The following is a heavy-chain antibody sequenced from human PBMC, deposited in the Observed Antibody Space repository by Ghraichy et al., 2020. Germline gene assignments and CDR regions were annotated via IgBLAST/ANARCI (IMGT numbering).Heavy chain of an antibody. Sequence: GESLNISCAASGFTFSSYAMSWVRQAPGKGLEWVSAISGSGGSTYYADSVKGRFTISRDNSKNTLYLQMNSLRAEDTAVYYCAKSGCSSTSCYMSKGSLYYFDYWGQGTLVTVSS. CDR2: ISGSGGST. CDR3: AKSGCSSTSCYMSKGSLYYFDY. V-gene: IGHV3-23*01. D-gene: IGHD2-2*02. J-gene: IGHJ4*02. CDR1: GFTFSSYA.